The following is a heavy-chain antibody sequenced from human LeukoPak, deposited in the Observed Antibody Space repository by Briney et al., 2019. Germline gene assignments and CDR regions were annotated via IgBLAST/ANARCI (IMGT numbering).Heavy chain of an antibody. CDR2: VYYSGST. J-gene: IGHJ6*02. D-gene: IGHD3-16*01. Sequence: SETLSLTCTVSGGSIRSYYCSWIRQPPGKGLEWVGYVYYSGSTSYNPSLKSRVTISVDASKNQFSLKLSSVTAANTAVYYCARHFTGPGTYTPYFGMDVWGQGTTVTVSS. V-gene: IGHV4-59*08. CDR3: ARHFTGPGTYTPYFGMDV. CDR1: GGSIRSYY.